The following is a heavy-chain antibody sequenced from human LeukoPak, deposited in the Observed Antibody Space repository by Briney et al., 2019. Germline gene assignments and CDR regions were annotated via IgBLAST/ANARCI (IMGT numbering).Heavy chain of an antibody. CDR1: GGTFNSDA. V-gene: IGHV1-69*01. CDR3: ESSGVRGIFDY. CDR2: IIAILGTA. Sequence: SVKVSCKASGGTFNSDAISWVRQARGQGVERRGGIIAILGTAKYAQKFQGRVRINAEEATSKEYMEMRRLRSGDGGGYVCESSGVRGIFDYWGQGTLVTVSS. J-gene: IGHJ4*02. D-gene: IGHD3-10*01.